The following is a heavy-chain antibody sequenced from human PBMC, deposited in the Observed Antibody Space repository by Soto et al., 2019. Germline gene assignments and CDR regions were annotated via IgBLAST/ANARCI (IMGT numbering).Heavy chain of an antibody. D-gene: IGHD2-2*01. V-gene: IGHV3-23*01. Sequence: GGSLRLSCAASGIAFRNYAMNWLRQAPGKGLEWVSAISGSGGGTYYADSVKGRFSISRDNSKNTLFLQMNSLRAEDTAVYYCAKDKVPVATFAWFDPWGQGTLVTVSS. J-gene: IGHJ5*02. CDR2: ISGSGGGT. CDR1: GIAFRNYA. CDR3: AKDKVPVATFAWFDP.